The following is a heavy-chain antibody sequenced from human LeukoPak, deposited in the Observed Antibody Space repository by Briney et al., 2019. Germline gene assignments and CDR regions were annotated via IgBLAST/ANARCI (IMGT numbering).Heavy chain of an antibody. D-gene: IGHD3-9*01. CDR3: AKSGYNILTGFYPGDS. J-gene: IGHJ4*02. V-gene: IGHV1-8*01. Sequence: ASVKVSCKASGYTFTSYDINWVRQATGQGLEWMGWMNPNTGDTGYTQNFQGRVTMTRDTSISTAYLELSGLRSEDTAVYYCAKSGYNILTGFYPGDSWGQGTLVTVSS. CDR2: MNPNTGDT. CDR1: GYTFTSYD.